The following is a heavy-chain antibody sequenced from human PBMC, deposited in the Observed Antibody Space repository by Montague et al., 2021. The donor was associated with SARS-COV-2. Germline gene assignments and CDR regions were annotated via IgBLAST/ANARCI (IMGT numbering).Heavy chain of an antibody. J-gene: IGHJ4*02. D-gene: IGHD3-10*01. Sequence: SETLSLTCTVSGASVDSFYWSWIRRPPGKGLEWIGYIYYGGTTNYHPSLQSRVTFSIDTSSNQVSLTLTSVTAADTAVYFCARWRRPGTYYNYFDYWGLGTLVTVSS. CDR1: GASVDSFY. CDR3: ARWRRPGTYYNYFDY. CDR2: IYYGGTT. V-gene: IGHV4-59*02.